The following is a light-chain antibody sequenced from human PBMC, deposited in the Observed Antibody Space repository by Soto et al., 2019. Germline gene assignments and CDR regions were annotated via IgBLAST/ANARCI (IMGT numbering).Light chain of an antibody. CDR2: TAS. CDR1: QSIGRN. J-gene: IGKJ4*01. Sequence: IQMTQSPSSLSASVGDRVTITCRASQSIGRNLNWYQQKPGKAPELLIYTASNLQSGVPSRFSGSRSGTDFALTISSLQPEDAAVYYSQQSHSSPLSFGGGTKVEFK. V-gene: IGKV1-39*01. CDR3: QQSHSSPLS.